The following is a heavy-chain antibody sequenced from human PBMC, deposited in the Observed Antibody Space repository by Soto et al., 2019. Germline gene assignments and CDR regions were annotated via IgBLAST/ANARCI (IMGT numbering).Heavy chain of an antibody. CDR1: GFTFSSYA. CDR3: AKSIRDSSGWYEGGYFDY. J-gene: IGHJ4*02. Sequence: PGGSLRLSCAASGFTFSSYAMSWVRQAPGKGLEWVSAISGSGGSTYYADSVKGRFTISRDNSKNTLYLQMNSLRAEDTAVYYCAKSIRDSSGWYEGGYFDYWGQGTLVTVSS. D-gene: IGHD6-19*01. V-gene: IGHV3-23*01. CDR2: ISGSGGST.